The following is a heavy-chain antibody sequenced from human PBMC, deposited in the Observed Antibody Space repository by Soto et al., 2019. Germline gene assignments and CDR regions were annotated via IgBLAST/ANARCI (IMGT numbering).Heavy chain of an antibody. Sequence: QVQLVQSGAEVKKPGASVKVSCKASGYNFTSYGISWVRQAPGQGLEWMGWISTYNGITNSAQKFQGRVTMTTDTSTSIAYMELRSLRSDDTAVYYCARDYSYGIFGYWGQGTLVTVSS. J-gene: IGHJ4*02. CDR2: ISTYNGIT. CDR3: ARDYSYGIFGY. CDR1: GYNFTSYG. D-gene: IGHD5-18*01. V-gene: IGHV1-18*01.